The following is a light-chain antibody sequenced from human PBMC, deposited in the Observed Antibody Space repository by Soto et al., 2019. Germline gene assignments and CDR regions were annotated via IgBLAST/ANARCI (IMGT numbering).Light chain of an antibody. CDR2: KAS. V-gene: IGKV1-5*03. CDR3: QHYNSYSEA. CDR1: QSISTW. J-gene: IGKJ1*01. Sequence: DIQMTQSPSTLSASVGDRVTITCRASQSISTWLAWYQQEPGKAPKLLIHKASSLQSGVPSRFSGSGSGTDFTLTISSLHPDDFATYDCQHYNSYSEAFGQGTKVELK.